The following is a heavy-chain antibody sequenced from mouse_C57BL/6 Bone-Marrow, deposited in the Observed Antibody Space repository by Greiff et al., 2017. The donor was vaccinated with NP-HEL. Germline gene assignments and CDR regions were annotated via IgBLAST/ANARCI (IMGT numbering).Heavy chain of an antibody. V-gene: IGHV3-5*01. J-gene: IGHJ4*01. Sequence: EVQLQESGPGLVKPSQTVFLTCTVTGISITTGNYRWSWIRQFPGNKLEWLGYIYYSGTITYNQSLTSRTTITKDTPKNQVVLERNSLTAEDTATYYCARERSLYGSSYGYAMDYWGQGTSVTVSA. CDR2: IYYSGTI. CDR1: GISITTGNYR. CDR3: ARERSLYGSSYGYAMDY. D-gene: IGHD1-1*01.